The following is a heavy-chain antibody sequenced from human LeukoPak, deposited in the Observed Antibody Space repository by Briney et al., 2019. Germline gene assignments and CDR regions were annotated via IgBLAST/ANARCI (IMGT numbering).Heavy chain of an antibody. CDR2: INPNSGGT. J-gene: IGHJ4*02. D-gene: IGHD6-6*01. CDR3: AGWRRYSSSSLDY. CDR1: GYTFTGYY. Sequence: ASVKVSCKASGYTFTGYYMHWVRQAPGQGLEWMGWINPNSGGTNYAQKFQGRVTMTRDTSISTAYMELSRLRSDDTAVYYCAGWRRYSSSSLDYWGQGTLVTVSS. V-gene: IGHV1-2*02.